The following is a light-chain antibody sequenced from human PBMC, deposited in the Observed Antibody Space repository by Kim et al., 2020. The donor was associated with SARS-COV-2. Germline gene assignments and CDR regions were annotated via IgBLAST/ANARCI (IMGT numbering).Light chain of an antibody. CDR2: LNSDGSH. V-gene: IGLV4-69*01. J-gene: IGLJ3*02. Sequence: QLVLTQSPSASASLGASVKLTCTLSSGHSNYAIAWHQQRPEKGPRYLMKLNSDGSHSKGDGIPDRFSGSSSGAERYLTISSLQSEDEADYYCQTWGTGIRVFGGGTKLTVL. CDR3: QTWGTGIRV. CDR1: SGHSNYA.